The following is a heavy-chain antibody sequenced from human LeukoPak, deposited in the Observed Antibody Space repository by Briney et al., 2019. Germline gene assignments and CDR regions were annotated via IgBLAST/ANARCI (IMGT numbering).Heavy chain of an antibody. Sequence: KPSETLSLTCTVSGGSISSSSYYWGWIRQPPGEGLEWIGSIYYSGSTYYNPSLKGRVTISVDTSKNQFSLKLSSVTAADTAVYYCAEEGGDYWGQGTLVTVSS. V-gene: IGHV4-39*01. J-gene: IGHJ4*02. CDR1: GGSISSSSYY. CDR2: IYYSGST. D-gene: IGHD3-16*01. CDR3: AEEGGDY.